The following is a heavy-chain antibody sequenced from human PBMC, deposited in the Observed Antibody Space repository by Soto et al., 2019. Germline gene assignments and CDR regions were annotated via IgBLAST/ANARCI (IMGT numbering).Heavy chain of an antibody. Sequence: SETLSLTCAVYGGSFSGYYWSWIRQPPGKGLEWIGEINHSGSTNYNPSLKSRVTISVDTSKNQFSLKLGSVTAADTAVYYCARRFGELLPSHFDYWGQGTLVTVS. V-gene: IGHV4-34*01. D-gene: IGHD3-10*01. CDR1: GGSFSGYY. CDR2: INHSGST. J-gene: IGHJ4*02. CDR3: ARRFGELLPSHFDY.